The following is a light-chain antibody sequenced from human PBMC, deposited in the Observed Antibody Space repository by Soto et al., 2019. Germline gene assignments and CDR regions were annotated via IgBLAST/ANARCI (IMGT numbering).Light chain of an antibody. V-gene: IGLV1-47*01. J-gene: IGLJ1*01. CDR3: VAWDDSLSAYV. CDR2: RNN. CDR1: SSNIGSNY. Sequence: QSVLTQPPSASGTPGQRVTISCSGSSSNIGSNYVYWYQQLPGTAPKLLIYRNNQRPSGVPDRFSGSKSGTSASLAISGLRAEDEADYYCVAWDDSLSAYVFGTGTKLTVL.